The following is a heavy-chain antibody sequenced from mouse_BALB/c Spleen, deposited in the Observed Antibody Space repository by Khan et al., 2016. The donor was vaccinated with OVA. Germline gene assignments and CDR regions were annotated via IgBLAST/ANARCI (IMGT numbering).Heavy chain of an antibody. D-gene: IGHD1-3*01. J-gene: IGHJ4*01. CDR1: GFNIKDYY. Sequence: VRLQQSGAELVRPGALVKLSCKASGFNIKDYYMHWVKQRPEQGLEWIGWIDPDNGNTIYDPKFQGKASITTDTSSNTAYLQLSSMTSEDAAGYCCAGSERYYYAIDYWGQGTSVTVSS. V-gene: IGHV14-1*02. CDR2: IDPDNGNT. CDR3: AGSERYYYAIDY.